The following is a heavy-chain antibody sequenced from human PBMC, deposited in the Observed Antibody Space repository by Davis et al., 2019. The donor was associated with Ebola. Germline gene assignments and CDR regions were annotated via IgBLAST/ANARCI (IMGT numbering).Heavy chain of an antibody. V-gene: IGHV4-34*01. CDR1: GGSFSGYY. CDR3: ARVPIFGVVITDAFDI. Sequence: SETLSLTCAVYGGSFSGYYWSWIRQPPGKGLEWIGEINHSGSTNYNPSLKSRVPISVDTSKNQFSLKLRSVTAADTAVYYCARVPIFGVVITDAFDIWGQGTMVTVSS. CDR2: INHSGST. J-gene: IGHJ3*02. D-gene: IGHD3-3*01.